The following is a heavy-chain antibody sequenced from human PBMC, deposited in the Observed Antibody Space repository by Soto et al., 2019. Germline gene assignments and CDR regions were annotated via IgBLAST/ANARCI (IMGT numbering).Heavy chain of an antibody. V-gene: IGHV1-69*01. CDR3: ARDGAITFGGGIGVFDY. CDR2: IIPIFGTA. Sequence: QVQLVQSGAEVKKPGSSVKVSCKASGGTFSSYAISWVRQAPGQGLEWMGGIIPIFGTANYAQKFQGRVTITADDSTSTAYMELSSLRSEDTAVYYCARDGAITFGGGIGVFDYWGQGTLVTVSS. D-gene: IGHD3-16*01. J-gene: IGHJ4*02. CDR1: GGTFSSYA.